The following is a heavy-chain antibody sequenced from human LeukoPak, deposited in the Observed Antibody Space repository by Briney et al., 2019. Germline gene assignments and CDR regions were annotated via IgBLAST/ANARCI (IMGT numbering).Heavy chain of an antibody. Sequence: ASVKVSCKAPGYTFTGYYMHWVRQAPGQGLEWMGWISPNSGGTNYAQKFQGWVTMTRDTSISTAYMELSRLRSDDTAVYYCARGDVLRFLEWSTSYYFDYWGQGALVTVSS. CDR1: GYTFTGYY. CDR3: ARGDVLRFLEWSTSYYFDY. V-gene: IGHV1-2*04. D-gene: IGHD3-3*01. J-gene: IGHJ4*02. CDR2: ISPNSGGT.